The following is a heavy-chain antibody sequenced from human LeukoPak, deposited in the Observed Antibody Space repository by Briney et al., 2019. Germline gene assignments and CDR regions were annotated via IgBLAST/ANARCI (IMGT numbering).Heavy chain of an antibody. CDR3: ARGLQSAVAPAQYFDL. J-gene: IGHJ2*01. V-gene: IGHV4-34*01. CDR1: GGSFSGYY. Sequence: SETLSLTCAVYGGSFSGYYWSWIRQPPGKGLEWIGEINHSGSTNYSPSLKSRVTISVDTSKNQFSLKLSSVTAADTAVYYCARGLQSAVAPAQYFDLWGRGTLVTVSS. CDR2: INHSGST. D-gene: IGHD6-19*01.